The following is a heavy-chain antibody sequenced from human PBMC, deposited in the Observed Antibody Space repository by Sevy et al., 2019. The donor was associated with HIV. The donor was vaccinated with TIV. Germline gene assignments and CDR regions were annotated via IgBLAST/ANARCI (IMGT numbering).Heavy chain of an antibody. CDR3: AREGLAPYVYGADV. CDR1: GFTFDHHA. CDR2: INWNSVSI. V-gene: IGHV3-9*01. D-gene: IGHD3-10*02. J-gene: IGHJ6*02. Sequence: GGFLRLSCAASGFTFDHHAMYWVRQAPGKGLEWVSGINWNSVSIGYADSVKGRFTISRDNAKNSLYLHLNSLRADDTALYYCAREGLAPYVYGADVWGQGTAVTVSS.